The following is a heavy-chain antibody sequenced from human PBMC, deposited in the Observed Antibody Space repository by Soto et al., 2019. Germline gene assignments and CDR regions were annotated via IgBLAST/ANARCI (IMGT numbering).Heavy chain of an antibody. CDR3: ARTNNWAFDY. CDR2: TYYRSKWYN. Sequence: QVQLQQSGPGLVKPSQTLSLTCAISGDSVSSNSVGWHWIRQSPSRGLEWLGRTYYRSKWYNDYXVXVXXRITINPDTSKNQFSLQLNSVTPEDTAVYYCARTNNWAFDYWGQGTQVTVSS. D-gene: IGHD1-1*01. CDR1: GDSVSSNSVG. J-gene: IGHJ4*02. V-gene: IGHV6-1*01.